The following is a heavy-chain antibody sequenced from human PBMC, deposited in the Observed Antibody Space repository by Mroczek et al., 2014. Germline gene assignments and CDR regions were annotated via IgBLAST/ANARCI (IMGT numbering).Heavy chain of an antibody. CDR3: ARVLDLELRSYGAFDI. V-gene: IGHV4-30-4*01. CDR2: IYYSGST. D-gene: IGHD1-7*01. CDR1: GGSISSGDYY. J-gene: IGHJ3*02. Sequence: QVQLQESGPGLVKPSQTLSLTCTVSGGSISSGDYYWSWIRQPPGKGLEWIGYIYYSGSTYYNPSLKSRVTISVDTSKNQFSLKLSSVTAADTAVYYCARVLDLELRSYGAFDIWGQGTMVTVSS.